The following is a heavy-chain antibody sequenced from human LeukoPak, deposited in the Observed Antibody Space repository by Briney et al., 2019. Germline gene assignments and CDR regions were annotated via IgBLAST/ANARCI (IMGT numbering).Heavy chain of an antibody. J-gene: IGHJ4*02. CDR3: ARGPPITYYEVEGYFDY. Sequence: SGGSLRLSCAASGFTFSSYSMNWVRQAPGKGLEWVSSISSSSSIYYADSVKGRFTISRDNAKNSLYLQMNSLRAEDTAVYYCARGPPITYYEVEGYFDYWGQGTLVTVSS. D-gene: IGHD3-22*01. V-gene: IGHV3-48*04. CDR2: ISSSSSI. CDR1: GFTFSSYS.